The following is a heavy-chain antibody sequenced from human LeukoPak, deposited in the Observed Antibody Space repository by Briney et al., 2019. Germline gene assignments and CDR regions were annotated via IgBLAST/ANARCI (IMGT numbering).Heavy chain of an antibody. V-gene: IGHV3-48*01. CDR2: ISSSSSTI. CDR1: GFSLSNYS. Sequence: GGSLRLSCAASGFSLSNYSMNWVRQAPGKGLEWVSYISSSSSTIYYADSVKGRFTISRDNARNSLYLQMNSLRAEDTAVYYCAGEVPVYRSSSVPFDYWGQGTLVTVSS. CDR3: AGEVPVYRSSSVPFDY. J-gene: IGHJ4*02. D-gene: IGHD6-6*01.